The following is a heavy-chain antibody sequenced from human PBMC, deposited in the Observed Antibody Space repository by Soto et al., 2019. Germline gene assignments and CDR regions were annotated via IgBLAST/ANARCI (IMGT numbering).Heavy chain of an antibody. V-gene: IGHV3-33*01. J-gene: IGHJ6*02. CDR1: EFTFSRHG. CDR3: ARICPLTTNYALDV. Sequence: QVQLVESGGGVVQPGRSLRLTCVASEFTFSRHGMHWVRQAPGKGLEWVAVIWFDMRSEYYADSVTGRFTISRVNFKNTLYLQMDSLRVEDTAVYYCARICPLTTNYALDVWGQGTAVTVSS. CDR2: IWFDMRSE. D-gene: IGHD3-16*01.